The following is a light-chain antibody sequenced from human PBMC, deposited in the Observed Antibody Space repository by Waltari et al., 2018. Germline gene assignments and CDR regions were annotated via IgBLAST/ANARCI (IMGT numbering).Light chain of an antibody. V-gene: IGLV2-14*03. CDR3: SSHTTSSTLV. Sequence: QSALTQPAPVSGSPGQSIPIPCTGSSDDVGRYKFVSWYQQHPGKVPKLLIFDVTDRPSGVSDRFSGSKSGNTASLTISGLQPEDEADYYCSSHTTSSTLVFGGGTRVTVL. CDR2: DVT. CDR1: SDDVGRYKF. J-gene: IGLJ2*01.